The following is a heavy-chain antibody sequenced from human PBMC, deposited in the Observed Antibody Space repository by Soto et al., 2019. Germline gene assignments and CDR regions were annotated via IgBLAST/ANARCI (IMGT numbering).Heavy chain of an antibody. J-gene: IGHJ6*02. D-gene: IGHD3-10*01. Sequence: GASVKVSCKASGYTFTSYYMHWVRQAPGQGLEWMGIINPSGGSTSYAQKFQGRVTMTRDTSTSTVYMELSSLRSEDTAVYYCARGPRFGEFKTGMDVWGQGTTVTVSS. CDR3: ARGPRFGEFKTGMDV. CDR1: GYTFTSYY. V-gene: IGHV1-46*03. CDR2: INPSGGST.